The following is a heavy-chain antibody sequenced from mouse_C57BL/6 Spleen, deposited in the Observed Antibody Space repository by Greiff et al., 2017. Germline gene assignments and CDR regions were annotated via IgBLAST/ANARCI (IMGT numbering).Heavy chain of an antibody. J-gene: IGHJ1*03. CDR3: ARSGDYGPYFDV. V-gene: IGHV1-82*01. CDR1: GYAFSSSW. CDR2: IYPGDGDT. Sequence: QVQLQQSGPELVKPGASVKISCKASGYAFSSSWMNWVKQRPGKGLEWIGRIYPGDGDTNYNGKFKGKATLTAEKSSSTAYMQLSSLTSEDSAVYFCARSGDYGPYFDVWGTGTTVTVSS. D-gene: IGHD1-1*01.